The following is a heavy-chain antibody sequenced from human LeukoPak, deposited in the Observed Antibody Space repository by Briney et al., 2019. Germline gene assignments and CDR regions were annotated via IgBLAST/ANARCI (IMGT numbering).Heavy chain of an antibody. D-gene: IGHD3-22*01. J-gene: IGHJ4*02. CDR3: AKADRYYYDSSGYYTLGAHFDY. CDR2: ISGSGGST. Sequence: GSLRLSCAASGFTFSSYGMSWVRQAPGKGLEWVSAISGSGGSTYYADSVKGRFTISRDNSKNTLYLQMNSLRAEDTAVYYCAKADRYYYDSSGYYTLGAHFDYWGQGALVTVST. CDR1: GFTFSSYG. V-gene: IGHV3-23*01.